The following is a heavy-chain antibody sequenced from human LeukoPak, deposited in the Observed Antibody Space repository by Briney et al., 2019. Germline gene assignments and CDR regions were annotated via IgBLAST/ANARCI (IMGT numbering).Heavy chain of an antibody. D-gene: IGHD5-18*01. CDR2: ISYDGSNK. Sequence: PGGSLRLSCAASGYTFTSYSMSWVRQAPGKGLEWVAVISYDGSNKYYADSVKGRFTISRDNSKNTLYLQMNSPRAEDTAVYYCARDFGWLLDYWGQGTLVTVSS. CDR3: ARDFGWLLDY. CDR1: GYTFTSYS. V-gene: IGHV3-30*03. J-gene: IGHJ4*02.